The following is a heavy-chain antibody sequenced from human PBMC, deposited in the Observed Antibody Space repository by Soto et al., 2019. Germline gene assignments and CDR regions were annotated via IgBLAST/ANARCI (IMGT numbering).Heavy chain of an antibody. CDR3: ERTAHSGYYFYYYYGMDV. D-gene: IGHD5-12*01. Sequence: QVQLQESGPGLVKPSETLSLTCTVSGGSISSYYWSWIRQPPGQGLEWIGYIYYSGSTNYNPSLKSRVTRSVDTSKNQFSLKLSSVTAADTAVYYWERTAHSGYYFYYYYGMDVWGQGTTVTVSS. J-gene: IGHJ6*02. CDR2: IYYSGST. V-gene: IGHV4-59*01. CDR1: GGSISSYY.